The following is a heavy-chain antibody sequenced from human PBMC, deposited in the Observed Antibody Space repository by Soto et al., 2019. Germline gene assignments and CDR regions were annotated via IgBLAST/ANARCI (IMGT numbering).Heavy chain of an antibody. V-gene: IGHV3-30*03. CDR2: ISYDGSNK. CDR3: ATFTSSVFDP. J-gene: IGHJ5*02. CDR1: GFTFSSYG. Sequence: VGSLRLSCAASGFTFSSYGMHWVRQAPGKGLEWVAVISYDGSNKYYADSVKGRFTISRDNSKNTLYLQMNSLRAEDTAVYYCATFTSSVFDPWGQGTLVTVSS.